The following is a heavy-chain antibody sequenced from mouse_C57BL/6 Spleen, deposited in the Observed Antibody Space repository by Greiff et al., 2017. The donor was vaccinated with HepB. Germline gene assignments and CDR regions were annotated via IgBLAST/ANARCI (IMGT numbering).Heavy chain of an antibody. CDR2: ISGGGGNT. V-gene: IGHV5-9*01. CDR1: GFTFSSYT. D-gene: IGHD1-1*01. CDR3: ARHGDYYGSSYGMDY. J-gene: IGHJ4*01. Sequence: EVHLVESGGGLVKPGGSLKLSCAASGFTFSSYTMSWVRQTPEKRLEWVATISGGGGNTYYPDSVKGRFTISRDNAKNTLYLQMSSLRSEDTALYYCARHGDYYGSSYGMDYWGQGTSVTVSS.